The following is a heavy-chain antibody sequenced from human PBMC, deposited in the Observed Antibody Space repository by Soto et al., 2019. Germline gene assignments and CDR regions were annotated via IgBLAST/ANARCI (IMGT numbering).Heavy chain of an antibody. Sequence: QLQVQESGPGLVKPSETLSLTCTVSGGSVTSSSYSWAWSRPHPGKGLEWIGGIDYTANTSYNLSLESRVTASVGASKNQVLLQVSSVTASDTAVYFCVGRFTMKAAILREGTMVVWGQGTTVTVSS. J-gene: IGHJ6*02. D-gene: IGHD3-22*01. CDR3: VGRFTMKAAILREGTMVV. V-gene: IGHV4-39*01. CDR1: GGSVTSSSYS. CDR2: IDYTANT.